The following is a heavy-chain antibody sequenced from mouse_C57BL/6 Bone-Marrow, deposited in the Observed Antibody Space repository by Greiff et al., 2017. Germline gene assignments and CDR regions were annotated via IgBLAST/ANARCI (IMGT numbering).Heavy chain of an antibody. D-gene: IGHD1-1*01. Sequence: VHVKQSGAELVKPGASVKLSCTASGFNIKDYYIHWVKQRTEQGLEWIGWIDPEDGDTKYAPKFQDKATITADTSSNTAYLQLSSLTSEDTAVYSYTRSLIYYGTNYWGQGTTLTVSS. V-gene: IGHV14-2*01. J-gene: IGHJ2*01. CDR3: TRSLIYYGTNY. CDR2: IDPEDGDT. CDR1: GFNIKDYY.